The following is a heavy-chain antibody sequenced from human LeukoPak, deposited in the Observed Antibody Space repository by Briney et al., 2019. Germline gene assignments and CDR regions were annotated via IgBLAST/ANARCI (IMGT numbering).Heavy chain of an antibody. CDR1: GFSFTNYW. CDR2: IYPGDSDS. J-gene: IGHJ4*02. V-gene: IGHV5-51*01. Sequence: GESLKISCKASGFSFTNYWNGWVRQMPGKGLEWMGIIYPGDSDSRYSPSFQGQVTISADRSISTTYLQWSSLKASDTAMYYCASPHGSGSNYTPKLWGQGTLVTVSS. CDR3: ASPHGSGSNYTPKL. D-gene: IGHD3-10*01.